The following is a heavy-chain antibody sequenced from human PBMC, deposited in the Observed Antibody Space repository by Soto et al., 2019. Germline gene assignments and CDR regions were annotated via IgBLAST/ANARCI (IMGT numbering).Heavy chain of an antibody. J-gene: IGHJ3*02. D-gene: IGHD3-16*01. V-gene: IGHV3-7*05. Sequence: DVQLVESGGDLVQPGGSLRLSCAASGFTFGTYEMAWVRQAPGKGLEWVANIRGDGSREYYLDSVRGRFSVSRDNAQESLYLQLPGLRVEDTAAYYCARDVNYSDRTPYYDVFDIWGQGTVVTVSS. CDR3: ARDVNYSDRTPYYDVFDI. CDR2: IRGDGSRE. CDR1: GFTFGTYE.